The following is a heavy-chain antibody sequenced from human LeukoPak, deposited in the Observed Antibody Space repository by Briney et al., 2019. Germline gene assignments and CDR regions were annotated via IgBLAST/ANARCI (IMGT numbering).Heavy chain of an antibody. J-gene: IGHJ6*03. D-gene: IGHD3-10*01. Sequence: SETLSLTCAVSGGSIRPYFWNWIRQPPGKGLEWIGNIHYSGSTNYNPSLKSRVTMSVDTSKNQFSLKLSSVTAADTAVYFCARQLYVSGSYYAPMDVWGKGATVTISS. CDR3: ARQLYVSGSYYAPMDV. V-gene: IGHV4-59*08. CDR2: IHYSGST. CDR1: GGSIRPYF.